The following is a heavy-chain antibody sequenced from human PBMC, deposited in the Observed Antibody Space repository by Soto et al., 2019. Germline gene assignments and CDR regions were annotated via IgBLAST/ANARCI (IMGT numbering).Heavy chain of an antibody. Sequence: GGSLRLSCAASGFTFSSYAMSWVRQAPGKGLEWVSAISGSGGSTYYADSVKGRFTISRDNSKNTLYLQMNSLRAEDTAVYYCSKRIYESHTYDYWGQGTLVTVSS. CDR1: GFTFSSYA. J-gene: IGHJ4*02. CDR2: ISGSGGST. D-gene: IGHD5-12*01. V-gene: IGHV3-23*01. CDR3: SKRIYESHTYDY.